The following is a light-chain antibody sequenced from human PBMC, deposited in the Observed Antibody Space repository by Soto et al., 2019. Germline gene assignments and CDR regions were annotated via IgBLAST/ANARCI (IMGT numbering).Light chain of an antibody. CDR1: QDIRND. V-gene: IGKV1-6*01. J-gene: IGKJ1*01. Sequence: AIQRTQSPSSLSASVGDRVTITCRTSQDIRNDLGWFQQKPGKAPKLLIYAASTLQSGVPSRFSGSGSGTDFTLTISCLQSEDFATYYCKKYYSYHRTFGQGTKVDIK. CDR2: AAS. CDR3: KKYYSYHRT.